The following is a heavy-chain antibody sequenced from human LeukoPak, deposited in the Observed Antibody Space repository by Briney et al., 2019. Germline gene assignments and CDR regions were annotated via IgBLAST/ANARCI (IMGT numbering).Heavy chain of an antibody. CDR2: IYSSGTT. CDR3: SIASFVDYSAEYCHQ. CDR1: GGSLSSHY. Sequence: WETLSLSCTVSGGSLSSHYWSWVRQPPGRGLEWFGYIYSSGTTNYNPSLKRRITMSLDTSTNHISLKLISVTAAETAVYYYSIASFVDYSAEYCHQGGQGTLVTVPS. V-gene: IGHV4-59*11. J-gene: IGHJ1*01. D-gene: IGHD2-15*01.